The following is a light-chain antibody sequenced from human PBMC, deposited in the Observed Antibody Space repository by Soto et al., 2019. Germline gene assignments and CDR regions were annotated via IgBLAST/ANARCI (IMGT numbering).Light chain of an antibody. J-gene: IGKJ2*01. CDR1: QSVSSN. CDR3: QQYNNWLMYT. V-gene: IGKV3-15*01. Sequence: EIVMTQCPATLSVSPGERATLSCRASQSVSSNLAWYQQKPGQAPRLLIYGASTRATGIPARFSGSGSGTEFTLTISSLQSEDFAVYYCQQYNNWLMYTFGQGTKLEIK. CDR2: GAS.